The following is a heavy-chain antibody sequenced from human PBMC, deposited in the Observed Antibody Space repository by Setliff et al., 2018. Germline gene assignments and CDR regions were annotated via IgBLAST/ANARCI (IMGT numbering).Heavy chain of an antibody. CDR1: GYTFTSYA. Sequence: ASVQVSCKASGYTFTSYAMNWVRQAPGQGLEWMGWINTNTGNPTYAQGFTGRFVFSLGTSVSTAYLQISSLKAEDTAVYYCTSSSSPRGGAFDIWGQGTMVTVSS. CDR2: INTNTGNP. CDR3: TSSSSPRGGAFDI. V-gene: IGHV7-4-1*02. D-gene: IGHD6-6*01. J-gene: IGHJ3*02.